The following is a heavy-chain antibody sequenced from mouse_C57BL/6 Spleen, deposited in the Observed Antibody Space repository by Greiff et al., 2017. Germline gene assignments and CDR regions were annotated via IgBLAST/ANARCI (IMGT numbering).Heavy chain of an antibody. CDR2: ISYDGSN. V-gene: IGHV3-6*01. CDR3: ARGDGSSLGWFAY. D-gene: IGHD1-1*01. Sequence: ESGPGLVKPSQSLSLTCSVTGYSITSGYYWNWIRQFPGNKLEWMGYISYDGSNNYNPSLKNRISITRDTSKNQFFLKLNSVTTEDTATYYCARGDGSSLGWFAYWGQGTLVTVSA. CDR1: GYSITSGYY. J-gene: IGHJ3*01.